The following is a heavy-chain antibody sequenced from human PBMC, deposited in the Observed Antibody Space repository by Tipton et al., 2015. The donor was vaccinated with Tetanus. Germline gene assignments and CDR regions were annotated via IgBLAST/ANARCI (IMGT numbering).Heavy chain of an antibody. CDR2: IYFEGST. D-gene: IGHD3-22*01. CDR3: SRQEPPRRFFYDSSGSSA. V-gene: IGHV4-39*01. Sequence: TLSLTCTVSGASIRDKKYYWGWIRQAPGKGLEWIASIYFEGSTYYSPSLKSRVTMSVDTSKNQFSLNLTSVTAADAAVYFCSRQEPPRRFFYDSSGSSAWGQGTLVTVSS. J-gene: IGHJ5*02. CDR1: GASIRDKKYY.